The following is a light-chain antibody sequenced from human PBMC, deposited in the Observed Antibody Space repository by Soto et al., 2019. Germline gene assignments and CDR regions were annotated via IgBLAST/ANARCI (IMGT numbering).Light chain of an antibody. V-gene: IGLV2-11*01. J-gene: IGLJ1*01. CDR3: CSYAGSYTYV. CDR1: SSDVGGYNY. Sequence: QSALTQPGSVSLSPGQSITMSCSGTSSDVGGYNYVSWYQQHPGKAPKLMIYDVSKRPSGVPDRFSGSKSGNTASLTISGLQAEDEADYYCCSYAGSYTYVFGSGTKVTAL. CDR2: DVS.